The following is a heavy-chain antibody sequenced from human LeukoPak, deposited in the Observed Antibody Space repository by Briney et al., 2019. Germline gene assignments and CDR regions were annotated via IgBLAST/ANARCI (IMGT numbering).Heavy chain of an antibody. V-gene: IGHV3-21*04. D-gene: IGHD3-9*01. J-gene: IGHJ6*03. CDR2: ISISSSYI. CDR3: AREGDDILTGYDYYYYYMDV. CDR1: GFTFSTYT. Sequence: GGSLRLSCAASGFTFSTYTMNWVRQAPGKGLEWVSFISISSSYIYYADSVKGRFTISRDNAKNSLYLQMNSLRAEDTAVYYCAREGDDILTGYDYYYYYMDVWGKGTTVTISS.